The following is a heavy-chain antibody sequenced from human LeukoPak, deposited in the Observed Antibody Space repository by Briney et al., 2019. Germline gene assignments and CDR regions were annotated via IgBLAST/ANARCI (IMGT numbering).Heavy chain of an antibody. CDR3: ARGWLAETAVVTPYNY. J-gene: IGHJ4*02. V-gene: IGHV1-69*13. CDR2: ITPIFGTA. D-gene: IGHD4-23*01. Sequence: SVKVSCKASGGTFSSHTISWVRQAPGQGLEWMGGITPIFGTANYAQKFQGRVTITAVESTSTAYMEVSRLRSEDTAVHYCARGWLAETAVVTPYNYWGQGTLVTVSS. CDR1: GGTFSSHT.